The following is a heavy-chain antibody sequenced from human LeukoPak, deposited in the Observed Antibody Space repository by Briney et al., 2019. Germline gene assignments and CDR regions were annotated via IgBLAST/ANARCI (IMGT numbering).Heavy chain of an antibody. J-gene: IGHJ1*01. CDR2: ITPNADRT. Sequence: GSLRLSRAATGFSLGSDYMKGVRQAPGKGLEWVSFITPNADRTSYADSVEGRFTISRDNPRNTLYMQMNSLRDEDTAVYYCAIMHGYYDGSGYWVQWGQGTLVTVSS. V-gene: IGHV3-23*01. CDR1: GFSLGSDY. D-gene: IGHD3-22*01. CDR3: AIMHGYYDGSGYWVQ.